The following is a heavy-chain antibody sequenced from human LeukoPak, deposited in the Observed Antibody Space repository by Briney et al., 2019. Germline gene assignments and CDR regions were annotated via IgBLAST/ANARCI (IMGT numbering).Heavy chain of an antibody. CDR2: ISSSSSTI. Sequence: GGSLRLSCAASGFTFSSYSMNWVRQAPGKGLEWVSYISSSSSTIYYADSVKGRFTISRDNAKNSLYLQMNSLRAEDTAVYYCARDGSRRNYGYYGMDVWGQGTTVTVSS. V-gene: IGHV3-48*01. J-gene: IGHJ6*02. D-gene: IGHD3-10*01. CDR3: ARDGSRRNYGYYGMDV. CDR1: GFTFSSYS.